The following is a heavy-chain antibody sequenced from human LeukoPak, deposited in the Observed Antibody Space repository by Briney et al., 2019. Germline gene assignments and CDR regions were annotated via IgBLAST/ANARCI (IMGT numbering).Heavy chain of an antibody. CDR1: GYTFTGYY. J-gene: IGHJ4*02. CDR3: AGDENERYCTNGVCSGPFDY. Sequence: ASVKVSCKASGYTFTGYYMHWVRQAPGQGLEWMGRINPNSGGTNYAQKFQGRVTMTRDTSISTAYMELSRLRSDDTAVYYCAGDENERYCTNGVCSGPFDYWGQGTLVTVSS. CDR2: INPNSGGT. V-gene: IGHV1-2*06. D-gene: IGHD2-8*01.